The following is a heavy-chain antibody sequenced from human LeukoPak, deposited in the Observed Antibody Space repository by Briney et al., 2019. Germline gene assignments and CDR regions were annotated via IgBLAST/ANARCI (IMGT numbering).Heavy chain of an antibody. J-gene: IGHJ6*03. Sequence: GGSLRLSCAASGFTFSSYAMNWVRQAPGKGLECISGFSGSGGSTYYADSVKGRFTISRDNAKNTLYLQMNSLRAEDTAVYYCARRSSGPLYYYYYYMDVWGKGTTVTVSS. CDR3: ARRSSGPLYYYYYYMDV. CDR1: GFTFSSYA. V-gene: IGHV3-23*01. D-gene: IGHD3-22*01. CDR2: FSGSGGST.